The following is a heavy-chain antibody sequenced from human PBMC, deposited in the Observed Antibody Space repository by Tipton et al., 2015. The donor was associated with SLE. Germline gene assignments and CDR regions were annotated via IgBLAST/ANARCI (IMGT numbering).Heavy chain of an antibody. CDR3: ARAPYYYDSSGYYYYYGMDV. D-gene: IGHD3-22*01. V-gene: IGHV1-69*01. Sequence: QLVQSGPEVKKPGSSVKVSCKASGGTFSSYAISWVRQAPGQGLEWMGGIIPIFGTANYAQKFQGRVTITADESTGTAYMELSSLRSEDTAVYYCARAPYYYDSSGYYYYYGMDVWGQGTTVTVSS. J-gene: IGHJ6*02. CDR2: IIPIFGTA. CDR1: GGTFSSYA.